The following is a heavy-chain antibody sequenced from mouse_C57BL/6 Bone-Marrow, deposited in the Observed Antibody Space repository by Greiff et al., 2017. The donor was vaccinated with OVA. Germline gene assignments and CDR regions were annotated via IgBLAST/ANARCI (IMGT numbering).Heavy chain of an antibody. CDR1: GYTFTSYW. D-gene: IGHD2-1*01. CDR2: IYPGNSDT. J-gene: IGHJ2*01. Sequence: VHVKQSGTVLARPGASVKMSCKTSGYTFTSYWMHWVKQRPGQGLEWIGAIYPGNSDTSYNQKFKGKAKLTAVTSASTAYMELSSLTNEDSAVYYCTIYYGNYYFDYWGQGTTLTVSS. V-gene: IGHV1-5*01. CDR3: TIYYGNYYFDY.